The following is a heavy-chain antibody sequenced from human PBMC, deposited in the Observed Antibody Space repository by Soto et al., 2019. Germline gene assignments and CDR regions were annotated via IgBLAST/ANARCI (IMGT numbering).Heavy chain of an antibody. J-gene: IGHJ6*02. CDR2: IDPSDSYT. V-gene: IGHV5-10-1*01. D-gene: IGHD1-7*01. CDR1: GYSFTSYW. Sequence: PVESLKISCKGSGYSFTSYWISWVRQMPVKVLEWMGRIDPSDSYTNYSPSFQGHVTISADKSISTAYLQWSSLKASDTAMYYCASRTNWNYANNYYGMDVWGQGTTVTVSS. CDR3: ASRTNWNYANNYYGMDV.